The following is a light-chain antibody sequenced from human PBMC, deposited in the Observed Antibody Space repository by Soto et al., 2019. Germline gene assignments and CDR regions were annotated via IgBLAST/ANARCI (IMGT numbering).Light chain of an antibody. CDR1: SSDIGGYNL. J-gene: IGLJ2*01. CDR3: YSFAGSATFV. Sequence: QSALTQPASVSGSPGQSITISCTGTSSDIGGYNLVSWYQQHPGKAPKLMIYEATKRPSGVSDRFSGSRSGNTASLTISALQAEDEADYSCYSFAGSATFVFGGGTQLTVL. CDR2: EAT. V-gene: IGLV2-23*02.